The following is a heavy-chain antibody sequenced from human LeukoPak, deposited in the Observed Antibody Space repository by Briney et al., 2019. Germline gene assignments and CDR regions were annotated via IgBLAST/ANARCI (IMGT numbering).Heavy chain of an antibody. CDR1: GFTFSNYW. CDR3: ARDFGSRGSGTLYYFDY. J-gene: IGHJ4*02. V-gene: IGHV3-7*01. CDR2: IKQDGSER. D-gene: IGHD3-10*01. Sequence: GGSLRLSCSASGFTFSNYWMSWVRQAPGKGLEWVANIKQDGSERYYVDSVKGRFTISIDNTENSLYLHMDSLRAEDTAVYYCARDFGSRGSGTLYYFDYWGQGTLVTVSS.